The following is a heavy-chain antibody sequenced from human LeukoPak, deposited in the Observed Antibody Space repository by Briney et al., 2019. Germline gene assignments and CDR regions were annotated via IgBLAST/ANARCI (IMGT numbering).Heavy chain of an antibody. CDR2: IYYSGST. Sequence: SETLSLTCTVSGGSISSYYWSWIRQPPGKGLEWIGYIYYSGSTNYNPSLKSRVTISVDTSKNQFSLNLSSVTAADTAVYYCARSVRFSLDYFDYWGQGTLVTVSS. CDR1: GGSISSYY. D-gene: IGHD3-16*02. J-gene: IGHJ4*02. V-gene: IGHV4-59*01. CDR3: ARSVRFSLDYFDY.